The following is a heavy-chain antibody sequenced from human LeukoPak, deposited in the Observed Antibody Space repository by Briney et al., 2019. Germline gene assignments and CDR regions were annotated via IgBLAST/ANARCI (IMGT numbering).Heavy chain of an antibody. CDR1: GFTFDDYT. CDR3: AKGGYYYDSSGGSFPFDY. Sequence: GGSLRLSCAASGFTFDDYTMHWVRQAPGKGLEWVSLISWDGGSTYYADSVKGRFTISRDNSKNSLYLQMNSLRTEDTALYYCAKGGYYYDSSGGSFPFDYWGQGTLVTVSS. V-gene: IGHV3-43*01. D-gene: IGHD3-22*01. CDR2: ISWDGGST. J-gene: IGHJ4*02.